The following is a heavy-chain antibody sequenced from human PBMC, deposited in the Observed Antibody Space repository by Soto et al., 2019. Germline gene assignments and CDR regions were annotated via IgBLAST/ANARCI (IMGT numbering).Heavy chain of an antibody. CDR1: GYPFLDYY. Sequence: QVRLVQSGAEVKMPGASVRVSCTASGYPFLDYYVHWVRQAPGRRPEWRGWVDPNNGETHYVQRFQGRVTMTTDTYIHTGYMELTRLASDDTALYYCTRRPMWRPPLIKDYGMDVWGQGTTVAVSS. D-gene: IGHD3-16*01. J-gene: IGHJ6*02. CDR2: VDPNNGET. V-gene: IGHV1-2*02. CDR3: TRRPMWRPPLIKDYGMDV.